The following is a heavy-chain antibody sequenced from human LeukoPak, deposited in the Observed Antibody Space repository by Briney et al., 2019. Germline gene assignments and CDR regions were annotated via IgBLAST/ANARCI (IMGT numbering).Heavy chain of an antibody. D-gene: IGHD3-22*01. CDR3: ARHYYYDSSGYYLDY. V-gene: IGHV4-39*01. CDR1: GGSISSYY. J-gene: IGHJ4*02. CDR2: IYYSGST. Sequence: SETLSLTCTVSGGSISSYYWGWIRQPPGKGLEWIRSIYYSGSTYYNPSLKSRVTISVDTSKNQFSLKLSSVTAADTAVYYCARHYYYDSSGYYLDYWGQGTLVTVSS.